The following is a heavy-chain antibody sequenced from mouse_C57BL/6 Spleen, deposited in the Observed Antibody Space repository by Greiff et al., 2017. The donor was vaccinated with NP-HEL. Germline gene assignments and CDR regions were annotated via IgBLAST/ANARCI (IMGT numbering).Heavy chain of an antibody. J-gene: IGHJ2*01. CDR1: GFTFSSYT. V-gene: IGHV5-9*01. CDR3: AREGAYYSNYFDY. CDR2: ISGGGGNT. Sequence: EVQRVESGGGLVKPGGSLKLSCAASGFTFSSYTMSWVRQTPEKRLEWVATISGGGGNTYYPDSVKGRFTISRDNAKNTLYLQMSSLRSEDTALYYCAREGAYYSNYFDYWGQGTTLTVSS. D-gene: IGHD2-5*01.